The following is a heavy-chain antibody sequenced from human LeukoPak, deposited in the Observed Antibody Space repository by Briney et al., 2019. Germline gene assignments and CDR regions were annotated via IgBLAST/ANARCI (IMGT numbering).Heavy chain of an antibody. J-gene: IGHJ4*02. Sequence: GGSLRLSCAASGFTFTTYWMHWVRQAPGKGLVWVSHINSDGSITSYADSVKGRFTISRDNAKNTLYLQMNSLRAEDTAVYYCARDHYYGSGSYGDYWGQGTLVTVSS. V-gene: IGHV3-74*01. CDR3: ARDHYYGSGSYGDY. CDR1: GFTFTTYW. CDR2: INSDGSIT. D-gene: IGHD3-10*01.